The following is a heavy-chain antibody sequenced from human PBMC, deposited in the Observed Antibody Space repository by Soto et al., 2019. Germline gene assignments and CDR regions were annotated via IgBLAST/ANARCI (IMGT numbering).Heavy chain of an antibody. Sequence: QVQLVQSGAEVKKPGSSVKVSCKASGGAFSSYAISWVRQAPGQGLEWMGGNLPLFNISNYAQKFQGRVTITEDEPTSTDYMDLTNLTSEDTAVYYCATRRLGYGACHFDLWGRGTLITVSS. D-gene: IGHD5-18*01. CDR3: ATRRLGYGACHFDL. CDR1: GGAFSSYA. V-gene: IGHV1-69*01. J-gene: IGHJ2*01. CDR2: NLPLFNIS.